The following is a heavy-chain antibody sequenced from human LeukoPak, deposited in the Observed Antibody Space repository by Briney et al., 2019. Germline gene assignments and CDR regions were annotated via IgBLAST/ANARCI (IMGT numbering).Heavy chain of an antibody. CDR3: ANLVDY. CDR1: GFTFSSYA. J-gene: IGHJ4*02. Sequence: GGSLRLSCAASGFTFSSYAMHWVRQAPGKGLEWVAVISDDGSSKYYADSVKGRFTISRDNSKNTLYLQMSSLRAEDTAVYYCANLVDYWGQGTLATVSS. D-gene: IGHD3-16*01. V-gene: IGHV3-30*18. CDR2: ISDDGSSK.